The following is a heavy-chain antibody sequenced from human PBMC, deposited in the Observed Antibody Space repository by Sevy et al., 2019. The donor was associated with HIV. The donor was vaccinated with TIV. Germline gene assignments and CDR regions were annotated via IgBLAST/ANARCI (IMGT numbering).Heavy chain of an antibody. J-gene: IGHJ4*02. CDR3: VGRPYSSTYGWSYYFDY. V-gene: IGHV3-48*04. CDR2: ISSSHHAI. D-gene: IGHD5-18*01. CDR1: GFTFSSYA. Sequence: GGSLRLSCAASGFTFSSYAMSWVRQAPGKGLEWFSSISSSHHAIKYADSVKGRFAISRDNAKKSLYLQMNSLRAEDTAVYFCVGRPYSSTYGWSYYFDYWGLGTLVTVSS.